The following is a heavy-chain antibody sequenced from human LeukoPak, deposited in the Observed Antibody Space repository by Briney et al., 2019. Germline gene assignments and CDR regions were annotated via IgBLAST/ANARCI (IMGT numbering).Heavy chain of an antibody. J-gene: IGHJ3*02. CDR3: ARLFYGNYGAFDI. CDR2: ISSSGIFV. Sequence: GGPLKLSCAASLFHFSVHGMDSVRHASGELLARYSSISSSGIFVYYADSVKGRFTISRDNAKNTLYLQMNSLRDDDTAVYYCARLFYGNYGAFDIWGQGTVVTVSS. V-gene: IGHV3-21*01. D-gene: IGHD4-11*01. CDR1: LFHFSVHG.